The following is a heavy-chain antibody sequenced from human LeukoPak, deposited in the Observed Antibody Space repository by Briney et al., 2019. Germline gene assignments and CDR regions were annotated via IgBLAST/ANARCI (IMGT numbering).Heavy chain of an antibody. CDR2: INHSGST. V-gene: IGHV4-34*01. CDR3: ASPYYDILTGYYNGYYYGMVV. CDR1: GGSFSGYY. Sequence: SETLSLTCAVYGGSFSGYYWSWIRQPPGKGLEWIGEINHSGSTNYNPSLKSRVTISVDTSKNQFSLKLSSVTAADTAVYYCASPYYDILTGYYNGYYYGMVVWGQGTTVTVSS. J-gene: IGHJ6*02. D-gene: IGHD3-9*01.